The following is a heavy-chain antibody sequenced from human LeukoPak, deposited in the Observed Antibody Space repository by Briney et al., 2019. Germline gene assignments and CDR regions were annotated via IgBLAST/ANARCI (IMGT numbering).Heavy chain of an antibody. CDR2: IKQDGSEK. D-gene: IGHD3-10*01. CDR1: GFTFSSFW. V-gene: IGHV3-7*04. Sequence: GGSLRLSCAASGFTFSSFWMAWVRQAPGIGLEWVANIKQDGSEKYYVDSVKGRFTISRDDAKNSLYLQMNSLRAEDTAVYYCARGGLTLDYWGQGTLVTVSS. CDR3: ARGGLTLDY. J-gene: IGHJ4*02.